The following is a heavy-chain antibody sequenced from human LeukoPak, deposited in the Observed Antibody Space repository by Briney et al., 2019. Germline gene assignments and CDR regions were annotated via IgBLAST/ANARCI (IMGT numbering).Heavy chain of an antibody. CDR1: GYTFTGYY. J-gene: IGHJ3*02. Sequence: ASVKVSCKASGYTFTGYYMHWVRQAPGQGLEWMRRINPNSGGTNYAQKFQGRVTMTRDTSISTAYMELSRLRSDDTAVYYCARGRYYYDSTGYYSRDAFDIWGKGTMVTVSS. D-gene: IGHD3-22*01. V-gene: IGHV1-2*06. CDR2: INPNSGGT. CDR3: ARGRYYYDSTGYYSRDAFDI.